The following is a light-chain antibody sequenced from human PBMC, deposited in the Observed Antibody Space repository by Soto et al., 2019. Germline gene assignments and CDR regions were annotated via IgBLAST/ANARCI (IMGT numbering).Light chain of an antibody. CDR2: DAS. CDR3: QQRNKWPPVT. Sequence: ESVLTQSPATLSLSPGERATLSCRASPSVSNSLAWYQHKPGQAPRLLISDASNRATGVPTRFSGSGSGTDFTLTISRLEPEDFAVYYCQQRNKWPPVTFGGGTRVEI. CDR1: PSVSNS. V-gene: IGKV3-11*01. J-gene: IGKJ4*01.